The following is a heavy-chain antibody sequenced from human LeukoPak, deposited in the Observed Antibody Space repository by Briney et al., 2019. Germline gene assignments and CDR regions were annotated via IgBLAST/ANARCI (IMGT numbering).Heavy chain of an antibody. CDR2: ISGSGGST. J-gene: IGHJ6*02. CDR1: GFTLSSYA. CDR3: ANGGSRYYYYGMDV. V-gene: IGHV3-23*01. D-gene: IGHD3-10*01. Sequence: GGSLRLSCAASGFTLSSYAMSWVRQAPGKGLEWVSAISGSGGSTYYADSVKGRFTISRDNSKNTLYLQMNSLRAEDTAVYYCANGGSRYYYYGMDVWGQGTTVTVSS.